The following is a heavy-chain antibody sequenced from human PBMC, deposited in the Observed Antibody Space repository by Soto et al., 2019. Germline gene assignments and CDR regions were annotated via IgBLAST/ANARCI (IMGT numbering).Heavy chain of an antibody. Sequence: EVQLVESGGGLVQPGGSLRLSCAASGFTFSSYSMNWVRQAPGKGLEWVSYISSSSSTIYYADSVKGLFTISRDNAKNSLYLQMNSLRDEDTAVYYCARDKSVYCSSTSCYDDSIDYWGQGTLVTVSS. D-gene: IGHD2-2*01. CDR1: GFTFSSYS. V-gene: IGHV3-48*02. CDR3: ARDKSVYCSSTSCYDDSIDY. J-gene: IGHJ4*02. CDR2: ISSSSSTI.